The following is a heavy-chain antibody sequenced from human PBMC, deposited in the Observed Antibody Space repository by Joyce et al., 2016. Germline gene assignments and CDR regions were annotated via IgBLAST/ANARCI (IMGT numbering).Heavy chain of an antibody. D-gene: IGHD3-16*01. V-gene: IGHV4-39*07. Sequence: QLQLQESGPGLVRPSGTLSLNCAVSGDSIGSHSYYWGWIRQPPGKGLEWIGSIAFIGTTLYNPSLKSRVTISLETSKNQFSLKLTSVTAADTAVYYCASVPRGERLYYFDDWGQGILVTVSS. J-gene: IGHJ4*02. CDR2: IAFIGTT. CDR1: GDSIGSHSYY. CDR3: ASVPRGERLYYFDD.